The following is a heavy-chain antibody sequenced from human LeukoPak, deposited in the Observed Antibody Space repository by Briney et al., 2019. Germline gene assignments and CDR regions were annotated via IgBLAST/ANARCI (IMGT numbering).Heavy chain of an antibody. V-gene: IGHV4-31*01. CDR2: INYSGST. J-gene: IGHJ4*02. Sequence: PSETLSLTRTVSGGSISSGAHYWSWIRQHPGKGLEWIGYINYSGSTYYNPSLKSLVTISVDTSKNQFSLKLSSVTAADTAVYYCARSSTILGHFDYWGGGPLVTVSS. D-gene: IGHD2/OR15-2a*01. CDR1: GGSISSGAHY. CDR3: ARSSTILGHFDY.